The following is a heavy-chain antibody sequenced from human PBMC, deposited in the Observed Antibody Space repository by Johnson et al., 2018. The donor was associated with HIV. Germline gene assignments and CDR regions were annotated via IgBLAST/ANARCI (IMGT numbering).Heavy chain of an antibody. Sequence: VHLVESGGGVVQPGRSLRLSCAASGFTFSSYGMHWVRQAPGKGLEWVAVISYDGSNKYYADSVKGRFTISRDNSKNTMYLQMNSLTGEDTAVYYCAKDRHYTTFNAFDIWGQGTTVTVSS. CDR2: ISYDGSNK. J-gene: IGHJ3*02. CDR3: AKDRHYTTFNAFDI. V-gene: IGHV3-30*18. CDR1: GFTFSSYG. D-gene: IGHD4-11*01.